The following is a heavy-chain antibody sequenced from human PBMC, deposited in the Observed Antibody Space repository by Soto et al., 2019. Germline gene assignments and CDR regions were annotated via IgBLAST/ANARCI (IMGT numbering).Heavy chain of an antibody. CDR2: TYYRSRWYN. CDR1: GDSVSSNSAA. CDR3: AGTTSHQWYYMDV. J-gene: IGHJ6*03. V-gene: IGHV6-1*01. Sequence: LQTLSLTCAISGDSVSSNSAAWNWIRQSPSRGLEWLGRTYYRSRWYNDYAVSVKSRITINPDTSKNQFSLQLTSVTPEDTAVYYCAGTTSHQWYYMDVWGKGTTVTVSS. D-gene: IGHD1-7*01.